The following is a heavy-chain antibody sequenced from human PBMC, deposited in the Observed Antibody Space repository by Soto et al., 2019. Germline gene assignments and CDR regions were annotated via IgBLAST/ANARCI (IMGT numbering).Heavy chain of an antibody. V-gene: IGHV4-30-4*01. CDR2: IYDSGST. CDR1: GGSISSNNFY. CDR3: ARGLSGAKVAS. D-gene: IGHD7-27*01. J-gene: IGHJ4*02. Sequence: QVQLQESGPGLVKPSETLSLACTVSGGSISSNNFYWSWIRQPPGKGLEWIGHIYDSGSTYDNPSLKRRVTISVDTAKNHFSRKLPPGTAAATAVYSCARGLSGAKVASWGQEPLAPVSS.